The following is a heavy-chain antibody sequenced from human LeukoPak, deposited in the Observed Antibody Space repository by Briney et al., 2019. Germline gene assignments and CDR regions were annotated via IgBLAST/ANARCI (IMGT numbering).Heavy chain of an antibody. CDR1: GGSLSDYH. D-gene: IGHD6-25*01. J-gene: IGHJ4*02. CDR2: ISHSGST. Sequence: SETLSVTCAVYGGSLSDYHWRWSRQPPGKGLEWIGEISHSGSTNYNPSLKSRFTVSLDTPKNQFSLRLSSVTAADTAVYYCARVEVGPSGNVIDYWGTGTLVTVSS. CDR3: ARVEVGPSGNVIDY. V-gene: IGHV4-34*01.